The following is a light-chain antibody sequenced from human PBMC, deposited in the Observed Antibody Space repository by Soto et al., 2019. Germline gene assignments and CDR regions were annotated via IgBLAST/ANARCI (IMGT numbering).Light chain of an antibody. CDR2: DVS. CDR1: SSDVGGYNY. CDR3: CSYAGSYTYV. J-gene: IGLJ1*01. Sequence: QSALTQPRSVSGSPGQSVTISCTGTSSDVGGYNYVSWYQQHPGKAPKLMIYDVSKRPSGVPVRFPGSKSGNTASLTISGLQAEDEADYYCCSYAGSYTYVFATGTKLTVL. V-gene: IGLV2-11*01.